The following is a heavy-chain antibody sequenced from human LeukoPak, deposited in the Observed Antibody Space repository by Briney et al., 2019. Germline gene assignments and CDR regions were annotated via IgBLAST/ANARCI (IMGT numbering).Heavy chain of an antibody. V-gene: IGHV3-53*01. CDR2: IYSGGST. Sequence: IYSGGSTHYADSVKGRFTISRDNSKNTLYLQMNSVRAEATAVYYSARSGNFGNIYYYYYGMDVWGQGATVTVSS. D-gene: IGHD3-9*01. CDR3: ARSGNFGNIYYYYYGMDV. J-gene: IGHJ6*02.